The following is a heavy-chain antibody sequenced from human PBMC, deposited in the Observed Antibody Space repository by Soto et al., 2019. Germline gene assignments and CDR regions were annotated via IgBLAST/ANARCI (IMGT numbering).Heavy chain of an antibody. Sequence: QVQLQESGPGLVKPSQTLSLTCTVSDGSISSGGYYWSWIRQHPGKGLEWIGYIYYSGSTYYNPSLKSRVTISIDTSKNQFSLKLSSVTAADTAVYYCARVGCYDGSGYNAFVIWGQGTMVTVSS. J-gene: IGHJ3*02. CDR2: IYYSGST. D-gene: IGHD3-22*01. CDR1: DGSISSGGYY. V-gene: IGHV4-31*03. CDR3: ARVGCYDGSGYNAFVI.